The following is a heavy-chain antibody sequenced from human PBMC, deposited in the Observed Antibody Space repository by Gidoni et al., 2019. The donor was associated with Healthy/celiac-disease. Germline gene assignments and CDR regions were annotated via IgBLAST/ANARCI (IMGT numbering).Heavy chain of an antibody. CDR3: ARGRGYSPPDLDYYYGMDV. Sequence: QVQLVQSGAEVKKPGSSVKVSCKASGGTFSSYAISWVRQAPGQGLEWMGGIIPIFGTANYAQKSQGRVTITADESTSTAYMELSSLRSEDTAVYYCARGRGYSPPDLDYYYGMDVWGQGTTVTVSS. CDR1: GGTFSSYA. D-gene: IGHD5-18*01. CDR2: IIPIFGTA. V-gene: IGHV1-69*01. J-gene: IGHJ6*02.